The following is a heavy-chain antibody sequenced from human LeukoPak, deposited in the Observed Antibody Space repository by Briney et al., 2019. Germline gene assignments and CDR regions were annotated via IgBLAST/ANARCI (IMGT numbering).Heavy chain of an antibody. CDR3: ARSSGWFDP. Sequence: SSETLSLICTVSGGSISTYYWNWLRQPPGKGLEWIGNIYNSGRTDYNPSLKSRVTISVDTPKNQFSLKLSSVTAADTAVYYCARSSGWFDPWGQGTLVIVSS. V-gene: IGHV4-59*08. CDR1: GGSISTYY. CDR2: IYNSGRT. J-gene: IGHJ5*02.